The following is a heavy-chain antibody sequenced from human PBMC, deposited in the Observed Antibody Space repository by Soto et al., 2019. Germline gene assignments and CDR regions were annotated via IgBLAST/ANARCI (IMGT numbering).Heavy chain of an antibody. Sequence: KPSETLSLACAVYGGSFSGYYWSWIRQPPGKGLEWIGEINHSGSTNYNPSLKSRVTISVDTSKNQFSLKLSSVTAADTAVYYCARGRPRNSPYYGMDVWGQGTTVTVSS. D-gene: IGHD1-7*01. CDR1: GGSFSGYY. CDR3: ARGRPRNSPYYGMDV. CDR2: INHSGST. J-gene: IGHJ6*02. V-gene: IGHV4-34*01.